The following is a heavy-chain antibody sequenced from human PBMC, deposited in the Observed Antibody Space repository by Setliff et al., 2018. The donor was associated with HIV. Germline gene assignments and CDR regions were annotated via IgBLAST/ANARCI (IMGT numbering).Heavy chain of an antibody. V-gene: IGHV3-30-3*01. CDR1: GFTFSSYA. Sequence: PGGSLRLSCAASGFTFSSYAMHWVRQAPGKGLEWVAVISYDGSNKYYADSVKGRFTISRDNSKNTLYLQMNSLRAEDTAVYYCARDSRARGIEYGMDVWGQGATVTVSS. CDR3: ARDSRARGIEYGMDV. CDR2: ISYDGSNK. D-gene: IGHD3-16*01. J-gene: IGHJ6*02.